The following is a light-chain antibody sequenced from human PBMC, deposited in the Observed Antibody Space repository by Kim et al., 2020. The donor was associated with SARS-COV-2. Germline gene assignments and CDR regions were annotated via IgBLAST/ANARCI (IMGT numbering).Light chain of an antibody. V-gene: IGKV4-1*01. CDR2: WAS. Sequence: DTMMTQSPDSLAVSLGERATINCKSSQSVFYSSNNKNYLAWYQQKAGQPPKLLIYWASTRESGVPDRFSGSGSGTDFTLTIRSLQAEDVAVYYCQQYYSNPRTFGQGTKVDIK. CDR3: QQYYSNPRT. CDR1: QSVFYSSNNKNY. J-gene: IGKJ1*01.